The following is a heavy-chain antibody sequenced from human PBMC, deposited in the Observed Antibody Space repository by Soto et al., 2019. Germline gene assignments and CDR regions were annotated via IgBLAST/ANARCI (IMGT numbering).Heavy chain of an antibody. CDR1: GFTFSNAW. Sequence: GGSLRLSCAASGFTFSNAWMSWVRQAPGKGLEWVGRIKSKTDGGTTDYAAPVKGRFTISRDDSKNTLYLQMNSLKTEDTAVYYCTTDRYCSSTSCRYYYYYMDVWGKGTTVTVSS. CDR2: IKSKTDGGTT. J-gene: IGHJ6*03. D-gene: IGHD2-2*01. V-gene: IGHV3-15*01. CDR3: TTDRYCSSTSCRYYYYYMDV.